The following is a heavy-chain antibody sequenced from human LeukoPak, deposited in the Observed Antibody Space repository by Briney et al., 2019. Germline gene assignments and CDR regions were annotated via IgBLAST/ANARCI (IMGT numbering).Heavy chain of an antibody. D-gene: IGHD2-2*02. V-gene: IGHV4-34*01. CDR2: INVSGST. Sequence: SSETLSLTCAVYGGSFSGYYWSWIRQPAGKGLELLGEINVSGSTNYNPSLKSRFTISVDTSKNQFSLKLSSVTAADTTVYYCARTRPDIVVVPAAISQRGYYYYYYYMDVWGKGTTVTVSS. J-gene: IGHJ6*03. CDR3: ARTRPDIVVVPAAISQRGYYYYYYYMDV. CDR1: GGSFSGYY.